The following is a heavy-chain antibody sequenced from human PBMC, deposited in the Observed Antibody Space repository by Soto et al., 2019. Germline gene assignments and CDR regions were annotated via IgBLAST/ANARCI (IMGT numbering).Heavy chain of an antibody. Sequence: EVQVLESGGGLVQPGGSLRLSCAASGFTFSSYAMSWVRQAPGKGLEWVSAISGSGDSTRYADSVQGRFTISRDTSKHTLYLQMNSLRAEDTAVYYCAKFSYGDYSYYYCGMDVWGQGTTVTVSS. CDR1: GFTFSSYA. V-gene: IGHV3-23*01. CDR2: ISGSGDST. J-gene: IGHJ6*02. CDR3: AKFSYGDYSYYYCGMDV. D-gene: IGHD4-17*01.